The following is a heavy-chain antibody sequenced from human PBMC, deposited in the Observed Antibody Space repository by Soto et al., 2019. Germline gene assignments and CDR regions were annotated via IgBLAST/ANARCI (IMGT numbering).Heavy chain of an antibody. CDR3: ARVGSSSSWSYYFDY. CDR2: IIPIFGTA. V-gene: IGHV1-69*13. J-gene: IGHJ4*02. CDR1: GGTFSSYA. Sequence: SVTVSCKASGGTFSSYAISWVRQAPGQGLEWMGGIIPIFGTAYYAQKFQGRVTITADESTSTAYMELSSLRSEDTAVYYCARVGSSSSWSYYFDYWGQGTLVTAPQ. D-gene: IGHD6-13*01.